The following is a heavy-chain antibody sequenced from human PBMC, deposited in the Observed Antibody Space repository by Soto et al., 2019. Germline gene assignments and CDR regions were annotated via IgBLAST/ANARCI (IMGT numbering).Heavy chain of an antibody. CDR2: ISAYNGNT. CDR1: GYTFTSYG. CDR3: AIDLASVLYYYGMDV. V-gene: IGHV1-18*01. Sequence: QVQLVQSGAEVKKPGASVKVSCKASGYTFTSYGISWVRQAPGQGLEWMGWISAYNGNTNYAQKLQGRVTMTTDTSTSTAYMERRSLRSDDTAVYYCAIDLASVLYYYGMDVWGQGTTVTVSS. J-gene: IGHJ6*02.